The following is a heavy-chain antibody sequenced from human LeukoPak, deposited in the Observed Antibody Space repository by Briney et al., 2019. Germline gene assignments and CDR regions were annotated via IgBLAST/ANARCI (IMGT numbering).Heavy chain of an antibody. CDR3: ATEGDSSGYYDY. D-gene: IGHD3-22*01. CDR1: GFTVSSNY. Sequence: GGSLRLSCAASGFTVSSNYMSWIRQAPGKGLEWVSVIYSGGDTYYADSVKGRFTISRDKSKNTLFLQMNSLRAEDTADYYCATEGDSSGYYDYWGQGTLVTVSS. CDR2: IYSGGDT. V-gene: IGHV3-53*01. J-gene: IGHJ4*02.